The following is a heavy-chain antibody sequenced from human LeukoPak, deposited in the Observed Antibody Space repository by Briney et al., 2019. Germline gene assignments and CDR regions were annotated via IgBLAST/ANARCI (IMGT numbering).Heavy chain of an antibody. V-gene: IGHV3-74*01. D-gene: IGHD3-10*01. J-gene: IGHJ4*02. Sequence: PGGPLRLSCAASGFTFSTYWMHWVRQAPGKALVWVSRINSDGSNTNYADSVKGRFTISRDNAKNTLYLQMNSLRAEDTAVYYCARPRGSGPGSYYDFWGQGTLVTVSS. CDR2: INSDGSNT. CDR1: GFTFSTYW. CDR3: ARPRGSGPGSYYDF.